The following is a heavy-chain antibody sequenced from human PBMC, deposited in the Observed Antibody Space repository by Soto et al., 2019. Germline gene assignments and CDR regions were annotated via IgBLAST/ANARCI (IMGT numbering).Heavy chain of an antibody. CDR3: ARTDIVVGYYYMDV. D-gene: IGHD2-2*01. V-gene: IGHV4-39*01. Sequence: SETLSLTCTVSGGSISSSSYYWVWIRQPPGKGMEWIVSIYYSGCTYYNPSIKSRVIISVDTSKNQFSLKLSSVTAADTALYYCARTDIVVGYYYMDVWGKGTTVTVS. CDR2: IYYSGCT. CDR1: GGSISSSSYY. J-gene: IGHJ6*03.